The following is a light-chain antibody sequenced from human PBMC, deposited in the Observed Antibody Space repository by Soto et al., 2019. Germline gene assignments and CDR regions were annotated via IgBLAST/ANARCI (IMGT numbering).Light chain of an antibody. CDR1: SSDVGGYNY. CDR3: RSYTSSSPLVV. J-gene: IGLJ2*01. Sequence: QSALTQPASVSGSPGQSITISFTGTSSDVGGYNYVSWYQQHPGKAPNLMIYDVSNRPSGVSNRFSGSKSGNTASLTISGLQAEDEADYYCRSYTSSSPLVVFGGGTKLTVL. CDR2: DVS. V-gene: IGLV2-14*01.